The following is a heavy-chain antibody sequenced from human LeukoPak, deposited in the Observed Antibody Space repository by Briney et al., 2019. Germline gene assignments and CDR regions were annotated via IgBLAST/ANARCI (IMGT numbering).Heavy chain of an antibody. CDR2: IYTSGST. J-gene: IGHJ5*02. V-gene: IGHV4-4*07. CDR1: GGSISSYY. D-gene: IGHD3-3*01. Sequence: PSETLSLTCTDSGGSISSYYWSWIRQPAGKGLEWIGRIYTSGSTNYNPSLKSRVTMSVDTSKNQFSLKLSSVTAADTAVYYCARMFRDFWSGYGNWFDPWGQGTLVTVSS. CDR3: ARMFRDFWSGYGNWFDP.